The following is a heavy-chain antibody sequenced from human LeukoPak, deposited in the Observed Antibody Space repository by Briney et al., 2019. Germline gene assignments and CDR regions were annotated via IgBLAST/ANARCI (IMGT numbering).Heavy chain of an antibody. V-gene: IGHV3-21*01. D-gene: IGHD4-11*01. CDR2: ISTSSTYM. CDR3: ARSLGGGVGKATVRLFDY. CDR1: GFSFSTCG. Sequence: PGGSLRLSCTASGFSFSTCGMNWVRQAPGKGLEWVSSISTSSTYMSYTDSVKGRFTISRDNAKNSLYLQMNSLRAEDTAVYYCARSLGGGVGKATVRLFDYWGQGTLVTVSS. J-gene: IGHJ4*02.